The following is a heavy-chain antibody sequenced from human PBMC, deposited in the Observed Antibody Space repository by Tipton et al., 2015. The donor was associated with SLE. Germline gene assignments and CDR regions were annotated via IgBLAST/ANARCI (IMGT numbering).Heavy chain of an antibody. CDR1: GGSISSYY. CDR3: ARERVAVAATPWYFDL. Sequence: LRLSCTVFGGSISSYYWSWIRQPPGKGLEWIGYIYYSGSTNYNPSLKSRVTISVDTSKNQFSLKLSPVTAADTAVYYCARERVAVAATPWYFDLWGRGTLVTVSS. CDR2: IYYSGST. D-gene: IGHD6-19*01. J-gene: IGHJ2*01. V-gene: IGHV4-59*01.